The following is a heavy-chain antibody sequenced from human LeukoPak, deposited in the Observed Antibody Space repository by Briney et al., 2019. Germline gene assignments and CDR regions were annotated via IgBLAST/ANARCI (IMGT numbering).Heavy chain of an antibody. D-gene: IGHD3-10*01. V-gene: IGHV4-38-2*02. Sequence: PSETLSLTCTVSGYSISSGYYWGWIRQPPGKGLEWIGSIYHSGSTYYNPSLKSRVTISVDTSKNQFSLKLSSVTAADTAVYYCASTSMVRGVINGFDYWGQGTLVTVSS. CDR2: IYHSGST. J-gene: IGHJ4*02. CDR3: ASTSMVRGVINGFDY. CDR1: GYSISSGYY.